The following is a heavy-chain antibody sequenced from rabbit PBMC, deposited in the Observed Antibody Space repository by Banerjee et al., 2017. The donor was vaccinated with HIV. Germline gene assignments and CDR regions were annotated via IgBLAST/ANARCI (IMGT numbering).Heavy chain of an antibody. Sequence: QEQLVESGGGLVQPGGSLKLSCKASGIDFSSSGISWVRQAPGKGLEWIAYIFTGGGTTYYASWVNGRFTISRSTSLNTVDLRMTSLTAADTATYFCARGAGYTGYDYWYFALWGQGTLVTVS. D-gene: IGHD7-1*01. CDR1: GIDFSSSG. V-gene: IGHV1S47*01. CDR3: ARGAGYTGYDYWYFAL. CDR2: IFTGGGTT. J-gene: IGHJ4*01.